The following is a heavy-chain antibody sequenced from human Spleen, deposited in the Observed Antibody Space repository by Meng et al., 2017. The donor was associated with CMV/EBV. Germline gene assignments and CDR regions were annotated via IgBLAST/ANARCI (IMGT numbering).Heavy chain of an antibody. Sequence: ASVKVSCKASGYTFTGYYMHWVRQAPGQGLEWMGWINPNSGGTNYAQKFQGRVTMTRDTSISTAYMELSRLRSDDTAVYYCARERVYQVSSSYSGYYYYGMDVWGQGTTVTVSS. V-gene: IGHV1-2*02. CDR3: ARERVYQVSSSYSGYYYYGMDV. D-gene: IGHD3-22*01. CDR1: GYTFTGYY. J-gene: IGHJ6*02. CDR2: INPNSGGT.